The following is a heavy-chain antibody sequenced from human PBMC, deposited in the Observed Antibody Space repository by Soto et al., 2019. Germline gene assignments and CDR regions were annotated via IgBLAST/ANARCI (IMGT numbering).Heavy chain of an antibody. CDR3: ARVIVATIGDYYYYYMDV. V-gene: IGHV3-7*01. CDR2: IKQDGSEK. Sequence: GGSLRLSCAASGFTFSSYWMSWVRQAPGKGLEWVANIKQDGSEKYYVDSVKGRFTISRDNAKNSLYLQMNSLRAEDTAVYYCARVIVATIGDYYYYYMDVWGKGTTVTVS. CDR1: GFTFSSYW. D-gene: IGHD5-12*01. J-gene: IGHJ6*03.